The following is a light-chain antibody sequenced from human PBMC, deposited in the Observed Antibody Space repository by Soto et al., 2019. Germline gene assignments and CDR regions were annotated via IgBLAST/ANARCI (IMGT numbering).Light chain of an antibody. CDR3: QQANSFPWT. CDR1: QAISNW. J-gene: IGKJ1*01. Sequence: DIQMTQSPSSVSASVGERVTITCRASQAISNWLAWYQLKPGKAPQLLIYAASSLQSGVPSRLRVIGSGTDFTLTISSLRPEDFATYYCQQANSFPWTFGQGTKVEIK. V-gene: IGKV1-12*01. CDR2: AAS.